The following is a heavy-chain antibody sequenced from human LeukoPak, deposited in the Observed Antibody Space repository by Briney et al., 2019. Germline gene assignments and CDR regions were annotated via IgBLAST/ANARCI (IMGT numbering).Heavy chain of an antibody. CDR1: GFTFSNYA. D-gene: IGHD6-13*01. Sequence: GGSLRLSCAASGFTFSNYAMSWVRQAPGKGLEWVSAIGVNTYYADSVKGRFSLSRDNSKNMLYLQMYSLGAEDTAIYYCAKGAAAGLVDWFDPWGQGTLVTVSS. CDR2: IGVNT. J-gene: IGHJ5*02. CDR3: AKGAAAGLVDWFDP. V-gene: IGHV3-23*01.